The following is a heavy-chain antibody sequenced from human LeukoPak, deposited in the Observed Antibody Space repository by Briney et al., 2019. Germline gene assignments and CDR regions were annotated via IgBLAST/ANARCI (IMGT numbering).Heavy chain of an antibody. J-gene: IGHJ3*02. D-gene: IGHD3-10*01. Sequence: GGSLRLSCAASGFTFSNAWMSWVRQAPGKGLEWVGRIKSKTDGGTTDYAAPVKGRFTISRDDSKNTLYLQMNSLKTEDTAVYYCTTEGTTITMVRGPPLFDIWGQGTMVTVSS. V-gene: IGHV3-15*01. CDR2: IKSKTDGGTT. CDR3: TTEGTTITMVRGPPLFDI. CDR1: GFTFSNAW.